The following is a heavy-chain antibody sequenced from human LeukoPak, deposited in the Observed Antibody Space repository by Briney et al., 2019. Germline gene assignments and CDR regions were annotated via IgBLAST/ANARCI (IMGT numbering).Heavy chain of an antibody. V-gene: IGHV3-30-3*01. D-gene: IGHD1-26*01. CDR1: GFTFSSYA. Sequence: GGSLRLSCAASGFTFSSYAMHWVRQAPGKGLEWVAVISYDGSNKYYADSVKGRFTISRDNSKNTLYLQMNSLRAEDTAVYYCARDQGGGSYFDYWGQGTLVTVSS. J-gene: IGHJ4*02. CDR3: ARDQGGGSYFDY. CDR2: ISYDGSNK.